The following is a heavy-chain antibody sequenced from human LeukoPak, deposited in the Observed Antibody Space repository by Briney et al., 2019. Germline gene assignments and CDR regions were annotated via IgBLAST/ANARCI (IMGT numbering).Heavy chain of an antibody. D-gene: IGHD3-10*01. V-gene: IGHV4-4*07. CDR2: IYNSAST. Sequence: SXXLSLTCTVSGGSISSYYWSWIRQPAGKGLEWIGRIYNSASTNYNPSLKSRVTISLDTSKNQFDLKFSSVTATDTAVYYCARDGTLGYYGSGSYYINWFDPWGQGTLVTVSS. J-gene: IGHJ5*02. CDR1: GGSISSYY. CDR3: ARDGTLGYYGSGSYYINWFDP.